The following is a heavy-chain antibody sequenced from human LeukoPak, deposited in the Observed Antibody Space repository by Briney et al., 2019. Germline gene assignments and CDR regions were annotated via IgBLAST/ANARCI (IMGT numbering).Heavy chain of an antibody. J-gene: IGHJ4*02. D-gene: IGHD6-13*01. CDR3: AKLYNSRWYIDY. Sequence: AGGSLRLSCAASGFTFTRYAISTVRQAPGKGLEWVSALSNIGSSTSYADSVKGRFTISRDNSKNTLYLQMNSLRAEATDVYYCAKLYNSRWYIDYWGQGTLVTVSS. V-gene: IGHV3-23*01. CDR1: GFTFTRYA. CDR2: LSNIGSST.